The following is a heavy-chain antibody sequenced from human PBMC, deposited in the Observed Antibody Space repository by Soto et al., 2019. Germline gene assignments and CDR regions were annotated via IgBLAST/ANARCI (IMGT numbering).Heavy chain of an antibody. Sequence: SETLSLTCTVSGGSISSGGYYWSWIRQHPGKGLEWIGYIYYSGSTYYNPSLKSRVTISVDTSKNQFSLKLSSVTAADTAVYYCARAFTTHYDILTGFDYWGQGTLVTVSS. CDR2: IYYSGST. CDR3: ARAFTTHYDILTGFDY. D-gene: IGHD3-9*01. J-gene: IGHJ4*02. V-gene: IGHV4-31*03. CDR1: GGSISSGGYY.